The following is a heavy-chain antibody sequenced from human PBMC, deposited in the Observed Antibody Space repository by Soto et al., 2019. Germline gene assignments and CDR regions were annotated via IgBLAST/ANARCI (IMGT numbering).Heavy chain of an antibody. D-gene: IGHD3-10*01. CDR1: GFTFSTYA. CDR3: ATEHYYSGTSAPNTLGAIDI. Sequence: PGGSLRLSCVASGFTFSTYAMNWVRQAPGKGLEWVAVISDDGSKRFYADSVKGRFTISRDSPKNTLYLQMDSLRPEDTAVFYCATEHYYSGTSAPNTLGAIDIWGQGTMVTVSS. J-gene: IGHJ3*02. V-gene: IGHV3-30-3*01. CDR2: ISDDGSKR.